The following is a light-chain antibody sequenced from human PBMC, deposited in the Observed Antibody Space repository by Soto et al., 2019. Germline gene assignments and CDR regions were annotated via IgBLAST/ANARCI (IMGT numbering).Light chain of an antibody. CDR3: QQQGT. Sequence: EIVLTQSPGTLSLSPGERANLSCRASEFLSSSYLVWYQQKPGQAPRLLIYAASRRTTGIPDRFSGSGSATEYTLTINTLEPEDFAVYYCQQQGTFGQGTKLEIK. CDR2: AAS. J-gene: IGKJ2*01. CDR1: EFLSSSY. V-gene: IGKV3-20*01.